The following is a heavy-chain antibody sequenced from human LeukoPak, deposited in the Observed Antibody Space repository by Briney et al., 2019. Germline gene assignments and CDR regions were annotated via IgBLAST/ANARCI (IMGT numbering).Heavy chain of an antibody. CDR2: IYYSGST. V-gene: IGHV4-59*01. CDR3: ARLGGVGQLELDY. CDR1: GGSISSYY. Sequence: PSETLSLTCTVSGGSISSYYWSWIRQPPGKGLEWTGYIYYSGSTNYNPSLKSRVTISVDTSKNQLSLKLSSVTAADTAVYYCARLGGVGQLELDYWGQGTLVTVSS. D-gene: IGHD1-1*01. J-gene: IGHJ4*02.